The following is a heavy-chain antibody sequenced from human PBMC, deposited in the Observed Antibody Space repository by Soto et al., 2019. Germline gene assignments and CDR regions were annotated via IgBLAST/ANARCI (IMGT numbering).Heavy chain of an antibody. V-gene: IGHV3-30*04. Sequence: QVQLVESGGGVVQPGRSLKLSCADSGFTFSSYAMHWVRQAPGKGLEWVAIISYDGTIKYYADSVKGRFTISRDNSKKPLYLQMNSLRAEDTAVYYCARDLSGYGYDYWGQGALVTVSS. CDR3: ARDLSGYGYDY. CDR1: GFTFSSYA. J-gene: IGHJ4*02. D-gene: IGHD5-18*01. CDR2: ISYDGTIK.